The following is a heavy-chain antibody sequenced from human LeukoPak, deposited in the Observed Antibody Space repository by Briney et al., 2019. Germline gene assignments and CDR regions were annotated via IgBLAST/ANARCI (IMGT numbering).Heavy chain of an antibody. CDR3: ARDWRAAAGNVFDI. J-gene: IGHJ3*02. CDR1: GGSISSYY. CDR2: IYYSGST. Sequence: SETLSLTCTVSGGSISSYYWSWIRQPPGKGLEWIGYIYYSGSTNYNPSLKSRVTISVDTTKNHFSLKLSSVTAADTAVYYCARDWRAAAGNVFDIWGQGTMVTVSS. D-gene: IGHD6-13*01. V-gene: IGHV4-59*01.